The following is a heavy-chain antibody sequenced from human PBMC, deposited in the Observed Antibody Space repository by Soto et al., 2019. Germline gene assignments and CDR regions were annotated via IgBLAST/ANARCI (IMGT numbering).Heavy chain of an antibody. J-gene: IGHJ4*02. V-gene: IGHV5-51*01. CDR3: ARWTGDYDILTGYYNSYFDY. CDR2: IYPGDSDT. Sequence: PGESLKISCKGSGYSFTSYWIGWVRQMPGKGLEWMGIIYPGDSDTRYSPSFQGQVTISADKSISTAYLQWSSLEASDTAMYYCARWTGDYDILTGYYNSYFDYWGQGTLVTVSS. CDR1: GYSFTSYW. D-gene: IGHD3-9*01.